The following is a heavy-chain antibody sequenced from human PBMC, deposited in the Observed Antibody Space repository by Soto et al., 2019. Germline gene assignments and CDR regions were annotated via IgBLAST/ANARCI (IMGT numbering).Heavy chain of an antibody. CDR2: IHYSGST. CDR3: ATLPHYGDPKAGF. V-gene: IGHV4-39*01. CDR1: GCSISSSNY. D-gene: IGHD4-17*01. J-gene: IGHJ4*02. Sequence: QLQLQESGPGLVKPSETLSLTCTVSGCSISSSNYWGWIRQPPGQGLEWIGSIHYSGSTYYNSSLKSRVTISVDTSRNQFSRKLTSVTAADTAVYYCATLPHYGDPKAGFWGQGTLVTVSS.